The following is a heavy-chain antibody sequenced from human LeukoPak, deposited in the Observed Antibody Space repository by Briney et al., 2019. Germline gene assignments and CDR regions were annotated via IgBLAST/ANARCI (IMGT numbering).Heavy chain of an antibody. V-gene: IGHV4-34*01. J-gene: IGHJ5*02. CDR2: INHSGST. CDR3: ARRSIAARPRWFDP. CDR1: GGSFSGYY. Sequence: SETLSLTCAVYGGSFSGYYWSWIRQPPRNGLEWIGEINHSGSTNYNPSLKSRVTISVDTSKNQFSLKLSSVTAADTAVYYCARRSIAARPRWFDPWGQGTLVTVSS. D-gene: IGHD6-6*01.